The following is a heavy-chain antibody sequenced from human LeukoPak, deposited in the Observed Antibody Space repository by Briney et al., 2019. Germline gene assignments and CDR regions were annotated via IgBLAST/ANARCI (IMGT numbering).Heavy chain of an antibody. V-gene: IGHV3-73*01. CDR3: TRHDEQWLTRGSYWYFDL. CDR2: IKSKANSYAT. D-gene: IGHD6-19*01. CDR1: GFTFSDAW. J-gene: IGHJ2*01. Sequence: GGSLRLSCAASGFTFSDAWMNWVRQAPGKGLEWVGRIKSKANSYATAYAASVKGRFTISRDDSKNTAYLQMNSLKTEDTAVYYCTRHDEQWLTRGSYWYFDLWGRGTLVTVSS.